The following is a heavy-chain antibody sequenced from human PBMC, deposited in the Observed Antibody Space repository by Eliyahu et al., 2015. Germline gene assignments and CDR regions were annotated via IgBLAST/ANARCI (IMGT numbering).Heavy chain of an antibody. CDR2: ISGSGTTI. CDR3: ARDVEDSSSWYRGFDH. CDR1: GXXFXEFY. Sequence: QVHLVESGGGLVKPGGSLRLSCEASGXXFXEFYMTWIRQAPGKGLEFVSYISGSGTTIYYADSVKGRFTISRDKAKKTLYLQMNNLRAEDTAVYYCARDVEDSSSWYRGFDHWGQGTPVTVSS. D-gene: IGHD6-13*01. J-gene: IGHJ4*02. V-gene: IGHV3-11*01.